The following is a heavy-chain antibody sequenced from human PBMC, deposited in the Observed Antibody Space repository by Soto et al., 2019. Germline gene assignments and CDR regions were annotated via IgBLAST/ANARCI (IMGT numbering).Heavy chain of an antibody. V-gene: IGHV4-39*02. CDR2: IYYSGST. Sequence: QLQLQESGPGLVKPSETLSLTCTVSGGSISSSSYYWGWIRQPPGKGLEWIGSIYYSGSTYYNPSLESRVTISVDTSKNQFSLKLSSVTAADTAVYYCAREAAGRGFDYWGQGTLVTVSS. J-gene: IGHJ4*02. D-gene: IGHD3-16*01. CDR3: AREAAGRGFDY. CDR1: GGSISSSSYY.